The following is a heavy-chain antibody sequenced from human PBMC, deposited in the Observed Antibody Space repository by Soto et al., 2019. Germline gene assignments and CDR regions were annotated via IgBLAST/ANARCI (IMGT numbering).Heavy chain of an antibody. J-gene: IGHJ1*01. CDR2: ISYDESTK. V-gene: IGHV3-30-3*01. D-gene: IGHD3-3*01. Sequence: QVQLVESGGGVVQPGRSLRLSCVVSGLTFSSYPMHWVRQAPGKGLEWVAVISYDESTKHYADSVRGRFSISRDNSKNTVYLQMSSLRVGDTAVYYCARGVDYAQEYFQYWGQGTLVTVSS. CDR1: GLTFSSYP. CDR3: ARGVDYAQEYFQY.